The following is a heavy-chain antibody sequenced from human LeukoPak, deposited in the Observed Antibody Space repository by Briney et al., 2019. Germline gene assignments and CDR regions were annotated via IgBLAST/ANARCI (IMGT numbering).Heavy chain of an antibody. CDR2: ISGSAGSP. CDR1: GFTFSWYA. Sequence: GGSLRLSCAASGFTFSWYAMSWVRQAPGKGLEWVSAISGSAGSPHYADSVRGRFPISRDNSRNTLYLQMNSLRAEDTAVYYCAKDLQVSSAYHFDYWGRGTLVSVSS. V-gene: IGHV3-23*01. D-gene: IGHD6-19*01. CDR3: AKDLQVSSAYHFDY. J-gene: IGHJ4*02.